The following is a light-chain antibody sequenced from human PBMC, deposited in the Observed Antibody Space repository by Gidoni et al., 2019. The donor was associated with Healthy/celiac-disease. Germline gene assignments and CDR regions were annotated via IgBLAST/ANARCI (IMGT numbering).Light chain of an antibody. Sequence: QSVLTQPPSASGTPGQRVTSSCSGSSSHIGSNTVNWYQQLPGTAPKLLIYSNNQRPSGVPDRFSGSKSGTSASLAISGLQSEDEADYYCAAWDDSLNGVVFGGGTKLTVL. CDR3: AAWDDSLNGVV. J-gene: IGLJ2*01. CDR1: SSHIGSNT. CDR2: SNN. V-gene: IGLV1-44*01.